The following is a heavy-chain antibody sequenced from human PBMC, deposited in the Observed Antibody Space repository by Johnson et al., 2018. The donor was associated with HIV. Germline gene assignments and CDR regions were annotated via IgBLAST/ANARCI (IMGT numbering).Heavy chain of an antibody. Sequence: QVQLVESGGGVVQPGGSLRLSCAVSGFTFSSYGMHWVRQAPGKGLEWVAFIRYDGSNKYYADSVTGRFPISRDNAKNSLYRQRNSLTAEDTAVYYCARDSTPWGGDYVDYAFDIWGQGTMVTVSS. J-gene: IGHJ3*02. D-gene: IGHD4-17*01. V-gene: IGHV3-30*02. CDR2: IRYDGSNK. CDR1: GFTFSSYG. CDR3: ARDSTPWGGDYVDYAFDI.